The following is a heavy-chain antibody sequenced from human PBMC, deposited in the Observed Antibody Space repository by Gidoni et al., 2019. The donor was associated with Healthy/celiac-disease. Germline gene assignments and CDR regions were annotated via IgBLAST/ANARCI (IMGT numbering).Heavy chain of an antibody. D-gene: IGHD3-10*01. CDR1: GGYISSSSYY. CDR3: ARHVAPTYYYGSGSYLIDP. V-gene: IGHV4-39*01. Sequence: QLQLQASGPGLVKPSETLSLTCTVSGGYISSSSYYWGWIRQPPGKGLEWLGSIYYSGSTYSNPSLKSRVTISVDTSKNQFSLKLSSVTAADTAVYYCARHVAPTYYYGSGSYLIDPWGQGTLVTVSS. J-gene: IGHJ5*02. CDR2: IYYSGST.